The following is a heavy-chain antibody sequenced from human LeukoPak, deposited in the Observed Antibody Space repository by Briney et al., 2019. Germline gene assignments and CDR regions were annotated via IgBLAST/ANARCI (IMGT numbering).Heavy chain of an antibody. CDR2: ISGSGGST. D-gene: IGHD2-2*01. CDR1: GFTFSSYA. V-gene: IGHV3-23*01. J-gene: IGHJ4*02. Sequence: HTGGSLRLSCAASGFTFSSYAMSWVRQAPGKGLEWVSAISGSGGSTYYADSVKGRFTIPRDNSKNTLYLQMNSLRAEDTAVYYCAKDRDIVVVPATFPDYWGQGTLVTVSS. CDR3: AKDRDIVVVPATFPDY.